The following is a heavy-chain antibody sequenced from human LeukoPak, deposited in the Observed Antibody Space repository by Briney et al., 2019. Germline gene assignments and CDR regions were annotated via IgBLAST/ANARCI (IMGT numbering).Heavy chain of an antibody. J-gene: IGHJ4*02. D-gene: IGHD3-16*01. CDR2: IRYDGNNK. Sequence: GGPLRLSCAASGFTFSTYGMHWVRQAPGKGLEWVAVIRYDGNNKFYVDSVRGRFTISRDNSKNTLYLQMNSLRAEDTAVYYCARFARFGDLQGGGYFDYWGQGTLVTVSS. CDR3: ARFARFGDLQGGGYFDY. CDR1: GFTFSTYG. V-gene: IGHV3-33*01.